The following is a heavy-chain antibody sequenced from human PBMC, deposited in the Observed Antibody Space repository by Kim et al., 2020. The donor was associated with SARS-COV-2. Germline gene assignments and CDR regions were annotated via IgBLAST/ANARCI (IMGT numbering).Heavy chain of an antibody. CDR2: IKSKTDGGTT. J-gene: IGHJ4*02. Sequence: GGSLRLSCAASGFTFSNAWMSWVRQAPGKGLEWVGRIKSKTDGGTTDYAAPVKGRFTISRDDSKNTLYLQMNSLKTEDTAVYYCTTGPVGDYDFWSGYYYWGQGTLVTVSS. CDR3: TTGPVGDYDFWSGYYY. V-gene: IGHV3-15*01. CDR1: GFTFSNAW. D-gene: IGHD3-3*01.